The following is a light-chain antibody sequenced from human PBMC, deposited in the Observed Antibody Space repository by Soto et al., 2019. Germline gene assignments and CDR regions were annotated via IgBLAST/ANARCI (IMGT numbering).Light chain of an antibody. CDR2: PAS. CDR3: QHLRTYPFS. Sequence: DIQLTQSPSFLSASVGDRVTVSCRASQDISTSLAWVQQKAGKVPQLLVYPASTLQDGVPSRFSGSGSGTYFTLTINNLQAEDFATYYCQHLRTYPFSFGQGTKLEIK. CDR1: QDISTS. J-gene: IGKJ2*03. V-gene: IGKV1-9*01.